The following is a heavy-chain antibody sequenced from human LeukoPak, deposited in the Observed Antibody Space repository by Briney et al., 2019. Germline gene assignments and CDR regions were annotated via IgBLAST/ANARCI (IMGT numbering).Heavy chain of an antibody. Sequence: GSLRLSCAASGFTFSSYAMSWVRQAPGKGLEWVSGISGGGGSTNYADSVKGRFTISRDNSKNTFYLQMNSLRAEDTAVYYCAKDSGWYWGQGTLVTVSS. D-gene: IGHD6-19*01. CDR3: AKDSGWY. V-gene: IGHV3-23*01. CDR2: ISGGGGST. J-gene: IGHJ4*02. CDR1: GFTFSSYA.